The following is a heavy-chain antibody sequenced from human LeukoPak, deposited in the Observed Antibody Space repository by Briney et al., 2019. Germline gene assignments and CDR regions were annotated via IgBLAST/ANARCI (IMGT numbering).Heavy chain of an antibody. CDR2: ISSNGGST. J-gene: IGHJ4*02. Sequence: PGGSLRLSCSASGFTFSSYAMHWVRQAPGKGLEYVSAISSNGGSTYYADSVKGRVTISRDNSKNTLYLQMSSLRAEDTAVYYCVKDDSYYYDSSGRDSWGQGTLVTVSS. CDR1: GFTFSSYA. V-gene: IGHV3-64D*09. D-gene: IGHD3-22*01. CDR3: VKDDSYYYDSSGRDS.